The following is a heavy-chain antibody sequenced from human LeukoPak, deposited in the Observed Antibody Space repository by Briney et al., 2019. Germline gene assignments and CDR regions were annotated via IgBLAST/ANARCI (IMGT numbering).Heavy chain of an antibody. CDR1: GYSISSGYY. CDR3: ARGGPLGATTSNWGLYYYYYYMDV. CDR2: IYHSGST. Sequence: PSETLSLTCTVSGYSISSGYYWGWIRQPPGKGLEWIGSIYHSGSTYYNPSLKSRVTISVDTSKNQFSLKLSSVTAADTAVYYCARGGPLGATTSNWGLYYYYYYMDVWGKGTTVTVSS. D-gene: IGHD5-12*01. J-gene: IGHJ6*03. V-gene: IGHV4-38-2*02.